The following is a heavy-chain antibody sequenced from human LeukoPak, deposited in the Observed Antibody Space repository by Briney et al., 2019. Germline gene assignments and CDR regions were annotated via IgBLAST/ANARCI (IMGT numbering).Heavy chain of an antibody. D-gene: IGHD3-22*01. CDR1: GGSISSSSYY. CDR3: ARHPTSMSSGYYYAFDI. Sequence: SETLSLTCTVSGGSISSSSYYWGWIRQPPGKGLEWIGSIYYSGSTYYNPSLKSRVTISVDTSKNQFSLKLSSVTAADTAVYYCARHPTSMSSGYYYAFDIWGQGTMVTVSS. V-gene: IGHV4-39*01. CDR2: IYYSGST. J-gene: IGHJ3*02.